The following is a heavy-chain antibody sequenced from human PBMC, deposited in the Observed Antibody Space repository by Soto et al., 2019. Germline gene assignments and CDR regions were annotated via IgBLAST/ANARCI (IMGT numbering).Heavy chain of an antibody. J-gene: IGHJ4*02. Sequence: QVQLVQSGAEEKKPGASVKVSCKASGYTFTSYAMHWVRQAPGQRLEWMGWINAGNGNTKYSQKFQGRVTITRDTSASTAYMELSSLRSEDTAVYCAGGLGGGASRGDYWGQGTLVTVSS. CDR2: INAGNGNT. V-gene: IGHV1-3*05. D-gene: IGHD2-2*01. CDR3: AGGLGGGASRGDY. CDR1: GYTFTSYA.